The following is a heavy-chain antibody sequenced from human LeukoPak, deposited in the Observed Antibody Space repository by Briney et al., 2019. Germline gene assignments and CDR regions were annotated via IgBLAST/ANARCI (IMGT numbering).Heavy chain of an antibody. CDR2: ISSSSSTI. V-gene: IGHV3-48*01. J-gene: IGHJ4*02. CDR3: ARDSVVVNDY. D-gene: IGHD2-15*01. CDR1: GFTFSSYE. Sequence: GGSLRLSCAASGFTFSSYEMNWVRQAPGKGLEWVSYISSSSSTIYYADSVKGRFTISRDNAKNSLYLQMNSLRAEDTAVYYCARDSVVVNDYWGQGTLVTVSS.